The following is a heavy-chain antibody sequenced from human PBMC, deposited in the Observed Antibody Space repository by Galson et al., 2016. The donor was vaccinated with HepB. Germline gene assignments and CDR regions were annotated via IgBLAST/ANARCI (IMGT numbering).Heavy chain of an antibody. CDR1: GYTYNTFG. CDR3: AAGKRWDFDY. CDR2: ISAYNGNT. D-gene: IGHD1-26*01. J-gene: IGHJ4*02. Sequence: VKVSCKASGYTYNTFGINWVRQAPGQGLEWMGWISAYNGNTNYPQKIQDSVTMTTDTSTSTAYMEVRSLRSGDTAVFYCAAGKRWDFDYWGQGTQVTVSS. V-gene: IGHV1-18*01.